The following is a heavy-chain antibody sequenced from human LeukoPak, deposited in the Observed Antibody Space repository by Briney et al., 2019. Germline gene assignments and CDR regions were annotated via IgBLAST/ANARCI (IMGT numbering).Heavy chain of an antibody. CDR3: ARDDEYCCSSTSCLTKPFDY. D-gene: IGHD2-2*01. CDR1: GFTFSSYS. J-gene: IGHJ4*02. V-gene: IGHV3-48*01. CDR2: ISSSSTI. Sequence: PGGSLRLSCAASGFTFSSYSMNWVRQAPGKGLEWVSYISSSSTIYYADSVKGRFTISRDNAKNSLYLQMNSLRAEDTAVYYCARDDEYCCSSTSCLTKPFDYWGQGTLVTVSS.